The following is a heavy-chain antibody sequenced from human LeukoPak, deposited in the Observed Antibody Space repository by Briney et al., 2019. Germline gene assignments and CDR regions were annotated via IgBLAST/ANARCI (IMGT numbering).Heavy chain of an antibody. D-gene: IGHD3-3*01. CDR3: ARDLPSDFWSGYSLFDY. V-gene: IGHV3-7*01. J-gene: IGHJ4*02. Sequence: VPMKGRFTISRDNAKNSLYLQMNSLRAEDTAVYYCARDLPSDFWSGYSLFDYWGQGTLVTVSS.